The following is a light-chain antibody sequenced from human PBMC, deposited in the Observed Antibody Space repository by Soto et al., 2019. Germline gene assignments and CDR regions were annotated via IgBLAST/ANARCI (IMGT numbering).Light chain of an antibody. CDR3: QQSDSTPYT. CDR1: QTISTY. Sequence: DIQVTQTPSSLSASVGDRVTITCRASQTISTYLNWYQQKPGKAPRLLIYDASSLLSGVPSRFSGSGSGTDFTLTIASLQPEDFSTYYCQQSDSTPYTFGQGTKVDI. J-gene: IGKJ2*01. V-gene: IGKV1-39*01. CDR2: DAS.